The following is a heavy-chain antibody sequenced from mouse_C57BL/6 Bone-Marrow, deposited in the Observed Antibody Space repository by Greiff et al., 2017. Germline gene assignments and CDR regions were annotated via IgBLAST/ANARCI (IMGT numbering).Heavy chain of an antibody. CDR2: IYPSDSET. Sequence: QVQLQQPGAELVRPGSSVKLSCKASGYTFTSYWMDWVKQRPGQGLEWIGNIYPSDSETHYNQKFKDKATLTVDKSSSTAYMQLSSLTSEDSAVYYCARWSTVVAKRLNYFDCWGKGTTLTVST. CDR1: GYTFTSYW. J-gene: IGHJ2*01. CDR3: ARWSTVVAKRLNYFDC. V-gene: IGHV1-61*01. D-gene: IGHD1-1*01.